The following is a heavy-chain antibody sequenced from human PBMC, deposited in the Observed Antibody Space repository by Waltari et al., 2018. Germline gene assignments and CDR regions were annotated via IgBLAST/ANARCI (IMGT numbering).Heavy chain of an antibody. J-gene: IGHJ4*02. CDR2: IYESGSL. CDR3: ARDSRRIAVPGHLDY. CDR1: NYSITSGHY. D-gene: IGHD6-19*01. Sequence: QVQLQASGPGLVKPSATVSLICTVSNYSITSGHYWGWIRQFPGRGLEWLGTIYESGSLFYNPSLNGRLTISIDRSKSQFSLSLRSVTAADTAVYYCARDSRRIAVPGHLDYWGQGTLVTVSS. V-gene: IGHV4-38-2*02.